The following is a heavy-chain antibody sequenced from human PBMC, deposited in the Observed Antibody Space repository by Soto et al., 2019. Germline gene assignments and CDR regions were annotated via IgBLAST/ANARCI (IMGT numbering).Heavy chain of an antibody. J-gene: IGHJ4*02. CDR2: IFHCGST. CDR3: ARDQNGSPHFDY. Sequence: QVQLQESGPGLVKPSETLSLTCTVSGASISSYYWSRIRQPPGKGLEWVGFIFHCGSTNCNPSLKSRVTFPVDTSKNPFSLKLASVTAADTAVYYCARDQNGSPHFDYWGQGTLITVSS. CDR1: GASISSYY. V-gene: IGHV4-59*01. D-gene: IGHD1-26*01.